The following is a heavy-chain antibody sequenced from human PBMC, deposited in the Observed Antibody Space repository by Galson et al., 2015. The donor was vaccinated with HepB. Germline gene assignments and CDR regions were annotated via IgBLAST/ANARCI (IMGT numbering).Heavy chain of an antibody. J-gene: IGHJ3*02. CDR1: GTSFRGFY. CDR3: ARHNIARDAFDI. Sequence: LSLTCAVYGTSFRGFYWTWIRQPPGKGLEWIGETNHSGTTNYNPSLKSRVTISVDTSNNQFSLKLSSLTAADTAVFYCARHNIARDAFDIWGQGTLVTVSS. V-gene: IGHV4-34*01. CDR2: TNHSGTT. D-gene: IGHD2-21*01.